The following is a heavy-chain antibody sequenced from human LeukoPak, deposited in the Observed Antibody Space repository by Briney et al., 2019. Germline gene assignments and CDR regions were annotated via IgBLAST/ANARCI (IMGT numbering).Heavy chain of an antibody. D-gene: IGHD2-15*01. J-gene: IGHJ5*02. CDR3: ARRQTVATDWFDP. CDR1: GGSISSYY. Sequence: SETLSLTCTVSGGSISSYYWGWIRQPPGKGLEWIGSIYYSGHTYYNPSLKSRVTISVDTSKNQFFLKLSSVTAADTAVYYCARRQTVATDWFDPWGQGTLVTVSS. CDR2: IYYSGHT. V-gene: IGHV4-39*01.